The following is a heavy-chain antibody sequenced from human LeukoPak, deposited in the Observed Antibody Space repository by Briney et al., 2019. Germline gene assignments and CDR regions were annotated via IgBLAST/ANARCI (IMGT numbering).Heavy chain of an antibody. J-gene: IGHJ4*02. V-gene: IGHV3-30*04. CDR1: GFIFRNYA. CDR3: AGPAWVVKFHFDY. Sequence: GGSLRLSCAASGFIFRNYAMHWVRQAPGKGLEWVAVISYDGRNTYYADSVKGRFTISRDNSKNTLYLQMNSLRTEDTAVYYCAGPAWVVKFHFDYWGQGTPVTVSS. CDR2: ISYDGRNT. D-gene: IGHD2-15*01.